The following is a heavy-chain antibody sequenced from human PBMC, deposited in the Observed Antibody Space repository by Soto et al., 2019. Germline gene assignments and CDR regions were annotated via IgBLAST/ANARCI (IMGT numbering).Heavy chain of an antibody. Sequence: LSLTCAVSGGSISSGGYSWSWIRQPPGKGLEWIGYIYHSGSTYYNPSLKSRVTISVDRSKNQFSLKLSSVTAADTAVYYCARAAEYSSSTIAFDIWGQGTMVTVSS. D-gene: IGHD6-6*01. CDR1: GGSISSGGYS. J-gene: IGHJ3*02. CDR2: IYHSGST. CDR3: ARAAEYSSSTIAFDI. V-gene: IGHV4-30-2*01.